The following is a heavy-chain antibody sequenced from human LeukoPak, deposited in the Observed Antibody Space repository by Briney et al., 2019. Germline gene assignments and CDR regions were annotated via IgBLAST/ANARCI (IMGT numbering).Heavy chain of an antibody. CDR3: ARDVSDFGDRTKFEL. CDR1: GFTFSDYY. J-gene: IGHJ4*02. V-gene: IGHV3-11*04. Sequence: GGSLRLSCAASGFTFSDYYMSWIRQAPGKGLEWVSYISSSGSTIYYADSVKGRFTISRDNTKTSLYLRMSSLRAEDTAVYYCARDVSDFGDRTKFELWGQGTLVTVSS. CDR2: ISSSGSTI. D-gene: IGHD4-17*01.